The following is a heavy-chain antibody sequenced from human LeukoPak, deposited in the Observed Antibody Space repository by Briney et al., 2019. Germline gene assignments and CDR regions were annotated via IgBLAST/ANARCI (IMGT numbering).Heavy chain of an antibody. J-gene: IGHJ4*02. Sequence: PGGSLRLSCAASGFTFSSYGMHWVRQAPGKGLEWVAFIRYDGSNKYYADSVKGRFTISRDNSKNTLYLQMNSLRAEDTAVYYCAKSRGAVRLGESEWGQGTLVTVSS. CDR3: AKSRGAVRLGESE. CDR2: IRYDGSNK. D-gene: IGHD3-16*01. V-gene: IGHV3-30*02. CDR1: GFTFSSYG.